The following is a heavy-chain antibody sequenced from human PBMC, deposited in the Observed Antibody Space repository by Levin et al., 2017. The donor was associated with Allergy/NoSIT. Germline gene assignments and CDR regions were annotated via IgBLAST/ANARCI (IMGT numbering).Heavy chain of an antibody. V-gene: IGHV2-5*01. CDR3: AHAVDDYGDPNWFDP. CDR2: IYWNDDR. CDR1: GFSLNTSGVG. Sequence: SGPTLVKPTQTLTLTCTFSGFSLNTSGVGVGWIRQPPGKAREWLALIYWNDDRRYSPSLKSRLTITKDTSKKQVVLTMTNMDPVDTATYYCAHAVDDYGDPNWFDPWGQGTLVTVSS. J-gene: IGHJ5*02. D-gene: IGHD4-17*01.